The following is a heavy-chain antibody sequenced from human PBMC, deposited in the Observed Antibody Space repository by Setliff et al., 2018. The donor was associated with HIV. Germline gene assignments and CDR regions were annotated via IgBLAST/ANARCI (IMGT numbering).Heavy chain of an antibody. CDR3: HSGYDTEEQSYFDY. Sequence: SLRLSCAASGFTFSSYSMNWVRQAPGKGLEWVSYISSSSSTIYYADSVKGRFTISRDNAKNTLYLQMNSLRAEDTGVYYCHSGYDTEEQSYFDYWGQGTLVTVSS. CDR2: ISSSSSTI. D-gene: IGHD5-12*01. CDR1: GFTFSSYS. J-gene: IGHJ4*02. V-gene: IGHV3-48*04.